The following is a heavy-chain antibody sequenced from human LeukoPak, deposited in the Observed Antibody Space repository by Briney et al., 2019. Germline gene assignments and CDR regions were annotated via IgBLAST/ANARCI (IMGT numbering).Heavy chain of an antibody. V-gene: IGHV3-74*01. CDR2: ISTDGSST. Sequence: PGGSLRLSCAASGFTFSRYWMHWLRQAPGKGLVWVSRISTDGSSTSYADSVKGRFTISRDNGKNTLYLQMNILRTEDTAVYYCAKEGTPQVSTWYDLWGQGTQVIVSS. CDR1: GFTFSRYW. J-gene: IGHJ5*02. CDR3: AKEGTPQVSTWYDL. D-gene: IGHD3-10*01.